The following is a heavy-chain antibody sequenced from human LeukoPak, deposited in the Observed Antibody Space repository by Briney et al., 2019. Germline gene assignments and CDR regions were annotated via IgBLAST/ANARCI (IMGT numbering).Heavy chain of an antibody. J-gene: IGHJ4*02. CDR1: GGSISSYY. CDR3: ARPPGY. CDR2: IYYSGST. D-gene: IGHD3-10*01. Sequence: SETLSLTCTVSGGSISSYYWSWIRQPPGKGLEWIGSIYYSGSTYYNPSLKSRVTISVDTSKNQFSLKLSSVTAADTAVYYCARPPGYWGQGTLVTVSS. V-gene: IGHV4-59*05.